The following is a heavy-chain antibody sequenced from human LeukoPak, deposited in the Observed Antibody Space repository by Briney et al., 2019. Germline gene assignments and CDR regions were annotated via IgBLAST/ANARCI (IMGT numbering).Heavy chain of an antibody. D-gene: IGHD1-26*01. J-gene: IGHJ4*02. CDR2: ISAYDGYT. Sequence: VKVSCKASGYIFTKYGFTWVRQAPGQGLEWMGWISAYDGYTNHAQKFQGRVTMTTDSSTTTAYMELRSLRSDDTAVYYCALRGSGSYRGTVDYWGQGTLVTVSS. CDR3: ALRGSGSYRGTVDY. V-gene: IGHV1-18*01. CDR1: GYIFTKYG.